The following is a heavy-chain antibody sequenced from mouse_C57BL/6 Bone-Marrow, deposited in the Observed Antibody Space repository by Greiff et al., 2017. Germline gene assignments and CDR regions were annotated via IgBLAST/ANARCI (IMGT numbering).Heavy chain of an antibody. CDR1: GYTFTSYW. Sequence: QVQLQQPGAELVKPGASVKLSCKASGYTFTSYWMHWVKQRPGQGLEWIGMIHPNSGSTNYNEKFKSKATLTVDKSASSAYMQLSSLTSEDSAVYYCARKMGFYYGYSWFAYWGQGTLVTVSA. CDR2: IHPNSGST. J-gene: IGHJ3*01. V-gene: IGHV1-64*01. CDR3: ARKMGFYYGYSWFAY. D-gene: IGHD2-2*01.